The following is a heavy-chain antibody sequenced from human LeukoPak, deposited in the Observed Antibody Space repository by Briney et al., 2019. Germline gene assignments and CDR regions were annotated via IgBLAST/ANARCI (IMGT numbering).Heavy chain of an antibody. CDR1: GFTFGDYG. J-gene: IGHJ3*02. CDR3: ATGLSGLSDTFDI. V-gene: IGHV3-20*04. CDR2: IDWNGGRT. D-gene: IGHD3-3*01. Sequence: GGSLRLSCAASGFTFGDYGMTWVRQVPGKGPEWVSGIDWNGGRTVYADSVKGRFTISRDNAKNSLYLQMYSLRAEDTALYYCATGLSGLSDTFDIWGQGTMVSVSS.